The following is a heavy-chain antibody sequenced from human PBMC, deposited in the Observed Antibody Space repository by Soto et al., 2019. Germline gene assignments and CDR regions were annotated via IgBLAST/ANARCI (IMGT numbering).Heavy chain of an antibody. CDR3: ARFIAVGETGGC. V-gene: IGHV1-8*01. D-gene: IGHD6-19*01. Sequence: QVQLVQSGAEVKKPGASVRVSCKASGYTFATYDINWVRQATGQGLEWMGWMNPYSGNTGYAQKFQGRVTMTRNTSISTAYMKLSSLRSEDTAVYYCARFIAVGETGGCWGQGTLVTVSS. J-gene: IGHJ4*02. CDR1: GYTFATYD. CDR2: MNPYSGNT.